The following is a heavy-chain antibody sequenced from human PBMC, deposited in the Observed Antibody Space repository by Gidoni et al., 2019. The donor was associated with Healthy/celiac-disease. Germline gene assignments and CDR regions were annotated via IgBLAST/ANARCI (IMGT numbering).Heavy chain of an antibody. V-gene: IGHV3-30*18. CDR1: GFTFSSYG. Sequence: QVQLVESGGGVVPPGRSLRLPCAASGFTFSSYGLPWVRQAPGKGLGWVAVISYDGSNKYYADSVKGRFTISRDNSKNTLYLQMNSLRAEDTAVYYCAKDRITIFGVVIGVYYYYGMDVWGQGTTVTVSS. CDR2: ISYDGSNK. CDR3: AKDRITIFGVVIGVYYYYGMDV. J-gene: IGHJ6*02. D-gene: IGHD3-3*01.